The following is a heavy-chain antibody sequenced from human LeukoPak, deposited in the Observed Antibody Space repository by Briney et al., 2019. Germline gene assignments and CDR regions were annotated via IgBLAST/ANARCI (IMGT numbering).Heavy chain of an antibody. V-gene: IGHV4-34*01. J-gene: IGHJ6*03. CDR3: AREFEDHYYYYMDV. D-gene: IGHD3-16*01. CDR2: INHSGST. Sequence: PSETLSLTCAVYGGSFGGYYWSWIRQPPGKGLEWIGEINHSGSTNYNPSLKSRVTISVDTSKNQFSLKLSSVTAADTAVYYCAREFEDHYYYYMDVWGKGTTVTVSS. CDR1: GGSFGGYY.